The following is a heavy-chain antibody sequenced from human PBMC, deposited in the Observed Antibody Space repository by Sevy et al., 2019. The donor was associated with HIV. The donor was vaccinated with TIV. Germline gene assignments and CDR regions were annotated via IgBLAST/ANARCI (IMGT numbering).Heavy chain of an antibody. Sequence: SETLSLTCTVSGGSISSYYWSWIRQPAGKGLEWIGRIYTSGSTNYNPSLKSRVTMSVDTSKNQFPLRLSSVTAADTAVYYCARARNSGPDYGMDVWGQGTTVTVSS. CDR3: ARARNSGPDYGMDV. V-gene: IGHV4-4*07. D-gene: IGHD6-25*01. CDR1: GGSISSYY. J-gene: IGHJ6*02. CDR2: IYTSGST.